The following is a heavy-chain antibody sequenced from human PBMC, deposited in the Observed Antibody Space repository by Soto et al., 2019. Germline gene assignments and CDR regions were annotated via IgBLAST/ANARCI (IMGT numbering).Heavy chain of an antibody. CDR3: ARDRGRDGSLNYFDY. CDR2: IYYSGST. V-gene: IGHV4-30-4*01. J-gene: IGHJ4*02. Sequence: SETLSLTCTVSGGSISSGDYYWSWIRQPPGKGLEWIGYIYYSGSTYYNPSLKSRVTISVDTSKNQFSLKLSSVTAADTAVYYCARDRGRDGSLNYFDYWGQGTLVTVSS. CDR1: GGSISSGDYY. D-gene: IGHD3-16*02.